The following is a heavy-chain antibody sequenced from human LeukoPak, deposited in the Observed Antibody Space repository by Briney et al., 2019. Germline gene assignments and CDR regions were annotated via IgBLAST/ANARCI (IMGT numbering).Heavy chain of an antibody. V-gene: IGHV3-21*04. CDR2: ISSSSSYI. CDR1: GFTFSSYS. J-gene: IGHJ3*01. Sequence: PGGSLRLSCAASGFTFSSYSMNWVRQAPGKGLEWVSSISSSSSYIYYADSVKGRFTISRDNAKNTLYLHMNSLRAEDTAVYYCVREGPRGLAFDVWGQGTRVTVSS. CDR3: VREGPRGLAFDV.